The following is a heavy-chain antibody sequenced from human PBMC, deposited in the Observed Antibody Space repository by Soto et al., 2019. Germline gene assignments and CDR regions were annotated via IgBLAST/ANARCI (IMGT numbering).Heavy chain of an antibody. V-gene: IGHV3-30*18. J-gene: IGHJ4*02. D-gene: IGHD3-10*01. Sequence: QVQLVESGGGVVQPGRSLRLSCAASGFTFSSYGMQWVRQAPGKGLERVAVISYEGRIQYYADSVKGRLTISRDTSKDTLYLQMNSLRAEDTAVYYCAKEGTIKRSYYFDFWGQGTLVTVSS. CDR2: ISYEGRIQ. CDR1: GFTFSSYG. CDR3: AKEGTIKRSYYFDF.